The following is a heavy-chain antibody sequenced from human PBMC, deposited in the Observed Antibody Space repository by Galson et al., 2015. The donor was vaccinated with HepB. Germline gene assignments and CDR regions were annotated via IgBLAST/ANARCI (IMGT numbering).Heavy chain of an antibody. CDR3: AKRLGYCINTGCYLQPQLDP. V-gene: IGHV3-30-3*02. Sequence: SLRPSCAATGSIFSSYAMHWVRQGPGKGLEWVAVISYDGSNKYYAASVKGRFTISRDNSTNQLYLQMNSLRAQDTAVYYCAKRLGYCINTGCYLQPQLDPWGQGTLVTASS. J-gene: IGHJ5*02. D-gene: IGHD2-2*01. CDR1: GSIFSSYA. CDR2: ISYDGSNK.